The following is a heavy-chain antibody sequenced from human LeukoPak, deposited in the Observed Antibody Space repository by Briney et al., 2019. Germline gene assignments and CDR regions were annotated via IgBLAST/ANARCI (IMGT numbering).Heavy chain of an antibody. V-gene: IGHV3-48*02. CDR2: INSGRSYM. CDR3: AREDDDWGPNTFDV. Sequence: PGGSLRLSCAASVFTFSSYSMNWVRQAPGKGLEWVSYINSGRSYMFYPDSVKGRFPISRDNEKNSLYLQMDSLRDEDTAVYYCAREDDDWGPNTFDVWGQGTVVTVSS. CDR1: VFTFSSYS. D-gene: IGHD7-27*01. J-gene: IGHJ3*01.